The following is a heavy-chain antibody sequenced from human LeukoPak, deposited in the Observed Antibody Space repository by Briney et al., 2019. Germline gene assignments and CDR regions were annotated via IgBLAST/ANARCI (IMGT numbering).Heavy chain of an antibody. CDR1: GFTFSSSA. D-gene: IGHD6-19*01. V-gene: IGHV3-23*01. Sequence: GGSLRLSCAASGFTFSSSAMSWVRQAPEKGLEWVSVISESGGSTYYADSVKGRFTISRDTSKKTLSLQMNSLRAEDTAIYYCAKGVWYGSPNWFFDLWGRGTLVTVSS. J-gene: IGHJ2*01. CDR3: AKGVWYGSPNWFFDL. CDR2: ISESGGST.